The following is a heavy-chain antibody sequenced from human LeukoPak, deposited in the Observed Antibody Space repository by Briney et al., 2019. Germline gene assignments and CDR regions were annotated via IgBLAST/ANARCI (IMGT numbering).Heavy chain of an antibody. CDR3: ARGRTMVRGVPRYYGMDV. CDR2: IIPILGIA. CDR1: GGTFSSYA. D-gene: IGHD3-10*01. J-gene: IGHJ6*02. Sequence: ASVKVSCKASGGTFSSYAISWVRQAPGQGLEWMGRIIPILGIANYAQKFQGGVTITADKSTSTAYMELSSLRSEDTAVYYCARGRTMVRGVPRYYGMDVWGQGTTVTVSS. V-gene: IGHV1-69*04.